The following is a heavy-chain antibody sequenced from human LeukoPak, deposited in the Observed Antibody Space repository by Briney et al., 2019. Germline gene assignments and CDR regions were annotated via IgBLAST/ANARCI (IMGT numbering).Heavy chain of an antibody. J-gene: IGHJ6*03. CDR1: GFTFSKDW. CDR2: IKQDGSEW. V-gene: IGHV3-7*01. D-gene: IGHD1-26*01. Sequence: PGGSLRLSCAASGFTFSKDWMTWVRQSPGKGLEWVANIKQDGSEWYYVDSVKGRFTISRDNAKNSVSLQMNSLRVEDTAVYYCASAFSGSFSLYYYYYMDVWGKGTTVTVSS. CDR3: ASAFSGSFSLYYYYYMDV.